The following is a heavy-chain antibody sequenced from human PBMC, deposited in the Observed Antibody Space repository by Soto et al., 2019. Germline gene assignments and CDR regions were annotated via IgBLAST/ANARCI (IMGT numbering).Heavy chain of an antibody. Sequence: ASVKVSCKASGYTFTSHAMHWVRQAPGQRLEWMGWINAGNGNTKYSQKFQGRVTITRDTSASTAYMELNSLRSEDTAVYYCARVNLGGPYYYCGMDVWGQGTTVTVSS. CDR1: GYTFTSHA. V-gene: IGHV1-3*01. J-gene: IGHJ6*02. D-gene: IGHD3-16*01. CDR3: ARVNLGGPYYYCGMDV. CDR2: INAGNGNT.